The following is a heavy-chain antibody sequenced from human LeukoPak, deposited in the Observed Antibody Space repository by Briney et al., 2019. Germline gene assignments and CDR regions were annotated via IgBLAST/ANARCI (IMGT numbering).Heavy chain of an antibody. CDR2: IYTSGST. CDR3: ARVPSVSAHFDY. J-gene: IGHJ4*02. D-gene: IGHD6-6*01. V-gene: IGHV4-59*10. Sequence: WVTLALMHAVWGGFLWRYYWFWIREPCGKGLVCIVRIYTSGSTNYNPSLKSRVTMSVDTSKNQFSLKLSSVTAADTPVYYCARVPSVSAHFDYWGQGTLVTVSS. CDR1: GGFLWRYY.